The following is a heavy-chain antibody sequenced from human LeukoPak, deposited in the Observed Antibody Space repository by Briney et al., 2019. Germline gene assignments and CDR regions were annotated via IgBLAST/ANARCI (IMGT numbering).Heavy chain of an antibody. J-gene: IGHJ6*02. CDR3: ARLRPYSSSWYAYYGMDV. D-gene: IGHD6-13*01. Sequence: GGSLILSCVASGFTFSSYWMTWVRQAPGKGLEWVANIKSDGTQNYYVDSVKGRFTISRDNAKNSLYLQMNSLRADETAVYYCARLRPYSSSWYAYYGMDVWGQGTMVTVSS. CDR1: GFTFSSYW. CDR2: IKSDGTQN. V-gene: IGHV3-7*04.